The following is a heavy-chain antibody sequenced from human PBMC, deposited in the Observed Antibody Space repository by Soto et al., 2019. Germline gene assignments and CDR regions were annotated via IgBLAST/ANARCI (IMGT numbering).Heavy chain of an antibody. D-gene: IGHD3-16*02. CDR1: GYSFTSYW. CDR3: ARLGPRMVIVTIAGFPYYRDGMDV. CDR2: IYPGDSDT. Sequence: GESLKISCKGSGYSFTSYWIGWVRQMPGKGLEWVGIIYPGDSDTRYSPSFQGQVTISADKSISTAYLQWSSLKASDTAMYYCARLGPRMVIVTIAGFPYYRDGMDVWSRRSTVTVSS. V-gene: IGHV5-51*01. J-gene: IGHJ6*02.